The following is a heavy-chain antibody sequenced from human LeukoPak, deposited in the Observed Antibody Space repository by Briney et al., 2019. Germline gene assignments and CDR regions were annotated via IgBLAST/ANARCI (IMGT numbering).Heavy chain of an antibody. CDR3: AVHPRYDSSYTSVREIDY. D-gene: IGHD3-22*01. CDR2: IIPIFGTA. CDR1: GGTVSSYA. J-gene: IGHJ4*02. V-gene: IGHV1-69*13. Sequence: GASVKVSCKASGGTVSSYAISWVRQAPGQGLEWMGGIIPIFGTANYAQKFQGRVTITADESTSTAYMELSSLRSEDTAVYYCAVHPRYDSSYTSVREIDYWGQGTLVTVSS.